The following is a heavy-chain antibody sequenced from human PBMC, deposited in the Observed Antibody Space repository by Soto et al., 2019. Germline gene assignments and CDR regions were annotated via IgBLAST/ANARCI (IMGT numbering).Heavy chain of an antibody. CDR2: IYYSGST. CDR3: ARHLPSPPVPAAIGYGMDV. CDR1: VGSISSSSYY. V-gene: IGHV4-39*01. Sequence: ETLSLTCTVSVGSISSSSYYWGWILQPPGKGLEWIGSIYYSGSTYYNPSLRSRVTISVDTSKNQFSLKLSSVTAADTAVYYCARHLPSPPVPAAIGYGMDVWGQGTTVTVSS. D-gene: IGHD2-2*01. J-gene: IGHJ6*02.